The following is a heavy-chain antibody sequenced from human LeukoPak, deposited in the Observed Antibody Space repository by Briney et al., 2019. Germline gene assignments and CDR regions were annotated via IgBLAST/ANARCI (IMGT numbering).Heavy chain of an antibody. D-gene: IGHD3-10*01. V-gene: IGHV3-21*01. CDR2: ISSSSSYI. J-gene: IGHJ4*02. CDR3: ARDGYGSGSYSVH. CDR1: GFTFSSYS. Sequence: GGSLRLSCAASGFTFSSYSMNWVRQAPGKGLEWVSSISSSSSYIYYADSVKGRFTISRDNAKNSLYLQMNSLRAEDTAVYYRARDGYGSGSYSVHWGQGTLVTVSS.